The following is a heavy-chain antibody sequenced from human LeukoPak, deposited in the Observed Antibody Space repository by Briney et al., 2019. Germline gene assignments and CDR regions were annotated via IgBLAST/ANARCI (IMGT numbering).Heavy chain of an antibody. Sequence: PGGSLRLSCAVSGFNVSSKFMIWVRQAPGKGLKWVSVIYTGCSTYYADTVKRRFIISRYNSKTTLYLQMNTLRADDTAVYYCADVLVTARGNYFDYWGQGALVTVSS. V-gene: IGHV3-66*01. CDR3: ADVLVTARGNYFDY. D-gene: IGHD2-21*02. J-gene: IGHJ4*02. CDR2: IYTGCST. CDR1: GFNVSSKF.